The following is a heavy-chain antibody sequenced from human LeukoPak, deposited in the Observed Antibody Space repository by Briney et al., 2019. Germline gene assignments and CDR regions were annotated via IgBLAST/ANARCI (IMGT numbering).Heavy chain of an antibody. CDR2: IYTSGST. V-gene: IGHV4-4*07. D-gene: IGHD2-21*02. CDR3: ARDGLAHCGGDCYQNSLLYYYYYMDV. CDR1: GGSISSYY. J-gene: IGHJ6*03. Sequence: SETLSLTCTVSGGSISSYYGSWIRQPAGKGLEWIGRIYTSGSTNYNPSLKSRVTMSVDTSKNQFSLKLSSVTAADTAVYYCARDGLAHCGGDCYQNSLLYYYYYMDVWGKGTTVTVSS.